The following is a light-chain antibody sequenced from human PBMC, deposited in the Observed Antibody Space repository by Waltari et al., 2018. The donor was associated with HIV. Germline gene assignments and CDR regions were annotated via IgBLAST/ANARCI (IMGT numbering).Light chain of an antibody. V-gene: IGKV1-8*01. CDR2: AAS. CDR1: QGIDSY. J-gene: IGKJ1*01. Sequence: AIRMTQSPSSFSASTGDRVTITCRASQGIDSYLAWYQQKPGKPPKVLIHAASTLQSGVPSRFSGSGSGTDFTLTISYLQSEDTATYYCQQYYSYPLTFGQGTKVEIK. CDR3: QQYYSYPLT.